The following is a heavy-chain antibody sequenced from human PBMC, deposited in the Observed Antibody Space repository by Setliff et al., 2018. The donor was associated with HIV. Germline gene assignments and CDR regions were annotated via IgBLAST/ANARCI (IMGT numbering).Heavy chain of an antibody. J-gene: IGHJ4*02. CDR2: SYYSGSA. V-gene: IGHV4-30-4*08. CDR3: ARWTYYHASGSYRGKFDY. Sequence: SETLSLTCTVSDGYISDGDYYWTWIRQPPGKGLEWIGHSYYSGSAHYNASLKSRVTMSVGMSNNQFSLKLRSVTAADTAVYYCARWTYYHASGSYRGKFDYWGQGTLVTVSS. CDR1: DGYISDGDYY. D-gene: IGHD3-10*01.